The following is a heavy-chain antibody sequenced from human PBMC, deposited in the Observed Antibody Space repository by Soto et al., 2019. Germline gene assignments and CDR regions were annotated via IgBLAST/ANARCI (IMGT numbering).Heavy chain of an antibody. Sequence: QVQLVQSGAEVKKPGFSVKVSGKASGGSFSSYAISWVRQAPGQWLEWMGGIIPIFGTANYAHKFQGRVTITADESTRTAYMKLSSLRSEDKAVYYCTREDSSAYPNYYYYGMDVWGQGTTVTVSS. CDR2: IIPIFGTA. CDR1: GGSFSSYA. D-gene: IGHD3-22*01. V-gene: IGHV1-69*01. CDR3: TREDSSAYPNYYYYGMDV. J-gene: IGHJ6*02.